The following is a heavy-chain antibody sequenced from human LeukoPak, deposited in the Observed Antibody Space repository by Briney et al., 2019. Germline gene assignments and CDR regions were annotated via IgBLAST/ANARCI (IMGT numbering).Heavy chain of an antibody. J-gene: IGHJ4*02. Sequence: ASVKVSCKASGYTFTGYYMHWVRQAPGQGLEWMGWINPNSGGTNYAQKFQGRVTMTRDTSISTAYMELSRLRSDDTAVFYCVRVWGIAVAGSLTPTLGALDYWGQGTLVTVSS. CDR3: VRVWGIAVAGSLTPTLGALDY. D-gene: IGHD6-19*01. V-gene: IGHV1-2*02. CDR1: GYTFTGYY. CDR2: INPNSGGT.